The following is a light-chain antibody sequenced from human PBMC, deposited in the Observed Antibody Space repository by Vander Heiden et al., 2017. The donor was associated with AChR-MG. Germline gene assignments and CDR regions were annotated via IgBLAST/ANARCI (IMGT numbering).Light chain of an antibody. J-gene: IGLJ2*01. CDR1: SSDVGGYNY. CDR3: SSYRDDSSLV. Sequence: QSALTQPAPVSGSPGQSITISCTGTSSDVGGYNYVSWHQQHPGEPPKVLVLEVSNRPSGITNRVSASKSGNNASTTISGLQAEDDATDYCSSYRDDSSLVFGGGTTVTVL. V-gene: IGLV2-14*01. CDR2: EVS.